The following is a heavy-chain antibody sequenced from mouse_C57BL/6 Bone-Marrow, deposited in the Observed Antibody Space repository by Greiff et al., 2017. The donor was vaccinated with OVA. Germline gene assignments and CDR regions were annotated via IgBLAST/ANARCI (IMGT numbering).Heavy chain of an antibody. CDR1: GLNIKDDY. J-gene: IGHJ1*03. CDR3: TTNPGYYSNLWYFDV. CDR2: IDPENGDT. Sequence: EVQLQQSGAELVRPGASVKLSCTASGLNIKDDYMHWVKQRPEQGLAWIGWIDPENGDTEYASKFQGKATITADTSSNTAYLQLSSLTSEDTAVYYCTTNPGYYSNLWYFDVWGTGTTVTVSS. D-gene: IGHD2-5*01. V-gene: IGHV14-4*01.